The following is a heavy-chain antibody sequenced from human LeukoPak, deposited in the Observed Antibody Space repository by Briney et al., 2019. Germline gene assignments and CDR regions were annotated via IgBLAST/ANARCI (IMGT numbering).Heavy chain of an antibody. D-gene: IGHD2-21*02. J-gene: IGHJ4*02. V-gene: IGHV1-46*01. CDR1: GYIFTSYY. CDR3: ARDGSSGGDYSFDY. CDR2: INPSGGRT. Sequence: ASVKVSCKTSGYIFTSYYMHWVRQAPGQGLEGMGIINPSGGRTSNAQKFQGRVTLTRDTSTSTVYMELSSLRSEDTAVYYCARDGSSGGDYSFDYWGQGTLVTVSS.